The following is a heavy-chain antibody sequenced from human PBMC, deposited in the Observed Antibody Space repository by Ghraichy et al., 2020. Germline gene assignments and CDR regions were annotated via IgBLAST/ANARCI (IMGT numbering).Heavy chain of an antibody. CDR3: ARGYCSGGSCYVWGVDY. D-gene: IGHD2-15*01. V-gene: IGHV3-74*01. CDR2: ISSDGSST. CDR1: GFTLSSYW. J-gene: IGHJ4*02. Sequence: GESLNISCAASGFTLSSYWMHWVRQAPGKGLAWVSRISSDGSSTSYSDSVKGRFTISSDNAKNTLYLQMNSLRAEDTAVYYCARGYCSGGSCYVWGVDYWGQGTLVTVSS.